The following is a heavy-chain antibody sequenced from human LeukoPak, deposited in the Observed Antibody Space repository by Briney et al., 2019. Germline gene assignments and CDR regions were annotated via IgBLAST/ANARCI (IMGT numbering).Heavy chain of an antibody. Sequence: ASVKVSCKTSGYTFTGYYMHWVRQAPGQGLEWMGWVNPNSGGTKYAQKFQGRVTMTRDTSISTVYMELSSLRSDDTAVYYCARWDYYETSAYSGDFDYWGQGTLVTVSS. CDR2: VNPNSGGT. D-gene: IGHD3-22*01. CDR1: GYTFTGYY. J-gene: IGHJ4*02. CDR3: ARWDYYETSAYSGDFDY. V-gene: IGHV1-2*02.